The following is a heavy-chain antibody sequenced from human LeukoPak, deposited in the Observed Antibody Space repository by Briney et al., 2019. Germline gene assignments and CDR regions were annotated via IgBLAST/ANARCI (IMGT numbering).Heavy chain of an antibody. V-gene: IGHV3-74*01. CDR3: ANPPGIAVAGPSYYYYGMDV. J-gene: IGHJ6*02. Sequence: GGSLRLSCAASGNYWMHWVRQAPGKGLVWVSHINSDGSWTSYADSVKGRFTISKDNAKNTVYLQMNSLRAEDTAVYYCANPPGIAVAGPSYYYYGMDVWGQGTTVTVSS. CDR2: INSDGSWT. D-gene: IGHD6-19*01. CDR1: GNYW.